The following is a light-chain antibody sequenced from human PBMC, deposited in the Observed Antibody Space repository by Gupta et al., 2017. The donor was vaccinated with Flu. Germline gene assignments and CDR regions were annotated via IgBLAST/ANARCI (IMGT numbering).Light chain of an antibody. J-gene: IGLJ2*01. CDR1: SGDIGGYGY. CDR2: EIA. Sequence: QSALTQPASVSGSPGQSLTISCSGSSGDIGGYGYVSWYQQHPGLAPKLVIYEIAKRPSGVSSRFSGSRSGNTASLTISGVQAEDEGTYYCSSYTGIATSVIFGGGTKLTVL. V-gene: IGLV2-14*01. CDR3: SSYTGIATSVI.